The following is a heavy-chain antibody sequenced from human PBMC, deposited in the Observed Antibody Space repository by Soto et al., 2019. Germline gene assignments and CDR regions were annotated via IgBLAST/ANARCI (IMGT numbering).Heavy chain of an antibody. V-gene: IGHV5-51*01. CDR1: GYSFTSYW. D-gene: IGHD3-3*01. CDR2: IYPGDSDT. Sequence: PGESLKISCKGSGYSFTSYWIGWVRQMPGKGLEWMGIIYPGDSDTRYSPSFQGQVTISADKSISTAYLQWSSLKASDTAMYYCAKVAKSGVVIEYFDSWGQGSLVTVSS. J-gene: IGHJ4*02. CDR3: AKVAKSGVVIEYFDS.